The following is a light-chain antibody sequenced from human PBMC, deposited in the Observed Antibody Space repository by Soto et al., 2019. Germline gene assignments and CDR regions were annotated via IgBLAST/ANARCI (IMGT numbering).Light chain of an antibody. Sequence: QSALTQPASVSGSPGQSITISCTGTSSDVGGYNYVSWYQQHPGKAPKLMIYEVSHRPSGVSNRFSGSKSGNTASLTISGIQAEDEADYYCYSYSRSSTLVFGAGTKVTGL. CDR2: EVS. V-gene: IGLV2-14*01. J-gene: IGLJ1*01. CDR3: YSYSRSSTLV. CDR1: SSDVGGYNY.